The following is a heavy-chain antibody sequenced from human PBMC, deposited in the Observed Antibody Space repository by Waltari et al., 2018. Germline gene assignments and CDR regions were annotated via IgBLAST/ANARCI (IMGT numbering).Heavy chain of an antibody. Sequence: EVQLVESGGGLVQPGGSLRLSCAASGFTFSSYWMHWVRQAPGKGLVWVSRINPNGCSTTYADSVRGRFTISRDNAKNTLYLQMNSLRAEDTAVYYCARDGRGNDAFDIWGQGTMVTVSS. V-gene: IGHV3-74*01. CDR3: ARDGRGNDAFDI. CDR2: INPNGCST. CDR1: GFTFSSYW. J-gene: IGHJ3*02. D-gene: IGHD3-10*01.